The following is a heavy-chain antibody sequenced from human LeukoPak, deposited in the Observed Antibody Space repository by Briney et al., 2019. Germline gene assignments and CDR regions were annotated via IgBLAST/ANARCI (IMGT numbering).Heavy chain of an antibody. J-gene: IGHJ3*02. V-gene: IGHV3-74*01. CDR2: INTDGSST. CDR1: GFTFSSYW. Sequence: GGSLRLSCAASGFTFSSYWMHWVRQAPGKGLVWVSRINTDGSSTSYADSVKGRFTISRDNAKNTLYLQMNSLRAEDTAVYYCAKDRAYCSSTSCYDAFDIWGQGTMVTVSS. CDR3: AKDRAYCSSTSCYDAFDI. D-gene: IGHD2-2*01.